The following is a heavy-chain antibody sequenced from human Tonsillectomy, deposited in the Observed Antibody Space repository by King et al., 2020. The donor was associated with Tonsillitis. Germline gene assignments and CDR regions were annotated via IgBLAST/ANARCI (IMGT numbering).Heavy chain of an antibody. CDR2: ISWNSGSI. CDR3: AKALTVYRTGVGYTGFDY. J-gene: IGHJ4*02. D-gene: IGHD2-8*02. V-gene: IGHV3-9*01. Sequence: DVQLVESGGGLVQPGRSLRLSCAASGFTFDDYAMHWVRQAPGKGLEWVSGISWNSGSIGYADSVKGRFTISRDNAKNSLYLQMNSLRAEDTALYYCAKALTVYRTGVGYTGFDYWGQGTLVTVSS. CDR1: GFTFDDYA.